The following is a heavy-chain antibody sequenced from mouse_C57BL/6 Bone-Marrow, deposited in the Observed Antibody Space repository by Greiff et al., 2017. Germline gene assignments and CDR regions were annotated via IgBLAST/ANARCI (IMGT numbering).Heavy chain of an antibody. CDR1: GYTFTSYG. CDR3: ARWPYYGKRFAY. CDR2: IYPSSGNT. Sequence: QVQLLQSGAELARPGASVQLSCKASGYTFTSYGISWVKQRTGQGLEWIGEIYPSSGNTYYNEKFKGKATLTADKSYSTASMELHSLTSEDSAVYCYARWPYYGKRFAYWGQGTLVTVSA. D-gene: IGHD2-10*01. V-gene: IGHV1-81*01. J-gene: IGHJ3*01.